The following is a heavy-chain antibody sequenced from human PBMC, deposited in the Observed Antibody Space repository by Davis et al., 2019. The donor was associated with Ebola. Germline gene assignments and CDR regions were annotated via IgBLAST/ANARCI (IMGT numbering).Heavy chain of an antibody. D-gene: IGHD3-16*01. CDR1: GYTFTGYY. CDR2: ISAYNGNT. J-gene: IGHJ4*02. V-gene: IGHV1-18*03. Sequence: AASVKVSCKASGYTFTGYYMHWVRQAPGQGLEWMGWISAYNGNTNYAQKLQGRVTMTTDTSTSTAYMELRSLRSDDMAVYYCASFPLGKDFGVSRYWGQGTLVTVSS. CDR3: ASFPLGKDFGVSRY.